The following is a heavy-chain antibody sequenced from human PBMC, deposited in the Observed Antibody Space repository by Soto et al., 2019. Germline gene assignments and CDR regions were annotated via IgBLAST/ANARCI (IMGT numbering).Heavy chain of an antibody. V-gene: IGHV3-23*01. J-gene: IGHJ3*02. D-gene: IGHD5-18*01. CDR1: GFTFSNYP. Sequence: EVLLLESGGGLVQPGGSLRLSCTASGFTFSNYPMSWVRQAPGRGLEWVSDIARSGGGTAYVASVRGRFTISRDNAKNRLQLPLHSLRSEDTAVNYCAYSPGTCFLDELRFAIWDQGPMVTVSS. CDR2: IARSGGGT. CDR3: AYSPGTCFLDELRFAI.